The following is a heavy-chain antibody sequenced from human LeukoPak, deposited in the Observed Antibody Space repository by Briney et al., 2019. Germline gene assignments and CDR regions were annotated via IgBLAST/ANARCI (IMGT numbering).Heavy chain of an antibody. Sequence: GGSLRLSCAAPGFTFSRAWMSWVRQAPGKGLEWVANIKEDGSEDYYADSVKGRFAISKDNAKNSLYLQVNNLRAEDTAMYYCARDADGYEDWGQGTLVIVSS. J-gene: IGHJ4*02. CDR3: ARDADGYED. V-gene: IGHV3-7*01. CDR1: GFTFSRAW. CDR2: IKEDGSED. D-gene: IGHD5-24*01.